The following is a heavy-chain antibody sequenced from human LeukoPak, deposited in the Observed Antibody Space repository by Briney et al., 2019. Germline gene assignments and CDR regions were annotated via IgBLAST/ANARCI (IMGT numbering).Heavy chain of an antibody. Sequence: GGSLRLSCAASGFTFGSYGMHWIRQAPGKGLEWVAVTSHDGSNTYYVDSVKGRFTISRENAKNSLYLQMNSLRAGDTAVYYCARVGISSNYGMDVWGQGTTVTVSS. D-gene: IGHD3-3*02. CDR3: ARVGISSNYGMDV. V-gene: IGHV3-30*03. CDR1: GFTFGSYG. J-gene: IGHJ6*02. CDR2: TSHDGSNT.